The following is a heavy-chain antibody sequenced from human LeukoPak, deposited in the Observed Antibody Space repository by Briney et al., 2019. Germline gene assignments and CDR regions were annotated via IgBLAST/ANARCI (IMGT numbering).Heavy chain of an antibody. V-gene: IGHV4-31*03. CDR1: GGSISSGGYY. J-gene: IGHJ4*02. D-gene: IGHD6-19*01. CDR3: ARKATSGWYYFDC. Sequence: PSETLSLTCTVSGGSISSGGYYWSWIRQHPGKGLEWIGYIYYSGSTYYNPSLKSRVTMSVDTSKNQFSLKLSSVTAVDTAVYYCARKATSGWYYFDCWGQGTLVTVSS. CDR2: IYYSGST.